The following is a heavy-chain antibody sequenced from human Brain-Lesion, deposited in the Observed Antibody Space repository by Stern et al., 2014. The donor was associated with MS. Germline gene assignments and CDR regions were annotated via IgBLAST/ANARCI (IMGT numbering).Heavy chain of an antibody. D-gene: IGHD1-26*01. V-gene: IGHV4-39*01. Sequence: QVQLVESGPGLVKPSETLSLTCTVSGGSISSSTYYWAWIRQPPGKGLEWIGNIYYSGFTYYNPSLKSLVTISVAISKNQFSLKRSSVTAADTAIYYCARHDSVPRPSQLYSARDRGPGYFDYWGQGTLVTVSS. J-gene: IGHJ4*02. CDR3: ARHDSVPRPSQLYSARDRGPGYFDY. CDR1: GGSISSSTYY. CDR2: IYYSGFT.